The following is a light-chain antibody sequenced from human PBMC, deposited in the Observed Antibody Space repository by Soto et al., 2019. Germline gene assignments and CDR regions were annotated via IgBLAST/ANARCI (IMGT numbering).Light chain of an antibody. Sequence: IQLTQSPSSLSASVGDSVTITCRASQGVSRYLSWYQQKPGRAPILLISAASTLQSGVPARFSGSGSGTDFTLSITSLQPEDFAVYYCQQRSNWPPWTFGQGTKVDIK. J-gene: IGKJ1*01. CDR3: QQRSNWPPWT. CDR2: AAS. V-gene: IGKV1-9*01. CDR1: QGVSRY.